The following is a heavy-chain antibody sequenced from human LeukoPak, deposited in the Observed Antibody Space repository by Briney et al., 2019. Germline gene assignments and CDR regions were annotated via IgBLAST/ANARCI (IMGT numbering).Heavy chain of an antibody. J-gene: IGHJ6*02. CDR3: AKFLGAFYYYYGMDV. D-gene: IGHD2/OR15-2a*01. CDR1: GFTFSSYA. Sequence: GGSLRLSCAASGFTFSSYAMSWVRQAPGKGLEWVSAISGSGGSTYYADSVKGRFTISRDNSKNTLYLQMNSLRAEDTAVYYCAKFLGAFYYYYGMDVWGQGTTVTVSS. V-gene: IGHV3-23*01. CDR2: ISGSGGST.